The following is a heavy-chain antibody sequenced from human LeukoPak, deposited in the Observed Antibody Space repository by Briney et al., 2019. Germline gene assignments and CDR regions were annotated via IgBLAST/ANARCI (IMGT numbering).Heavy chain of an antibody. D-gene: IGHD2-15*01. V-gene: IGHV3-48*01. Sequence: GGSLRLSCAASGFTFSSYSMNWVRQAPGKGLEWVSYISSSSSTIYYADSVKGRFTISRDNAKNSLYLQMNSLRAEDTAVYYCAKDLIPYCSGGSCYLGWGQGTLVTVSS. CDR2: ISSSSSTI. CDR1: GFTFSSYS. J-gene: IGHJ4*02. CDR3: AKDLIPYCSGGSCYLG.